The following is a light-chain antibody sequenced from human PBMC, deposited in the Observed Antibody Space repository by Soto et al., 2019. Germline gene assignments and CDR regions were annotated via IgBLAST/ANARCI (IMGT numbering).Light chain of an antibody. CDR1: SSDVGSYNL. CDR2: GGS. J-gene: IGLJ2*01. CDR3: CSYAGSSPV. Sequence: QSVLTQPASVSGSPGQSITISCTGTSSDVGSYNLVSWYQQHPGKAPKLMIYGGSKRPSGVSNRFSGSKSGNTASLTISGLQAEDEADYYCCSYAGSSPVFGGGTKLTVL. V-gene: IGLV2-23*01.